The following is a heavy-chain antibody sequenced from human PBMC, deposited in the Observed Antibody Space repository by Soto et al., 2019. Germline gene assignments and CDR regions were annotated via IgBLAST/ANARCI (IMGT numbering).Heavy chain of an antibody. CDR3: ARGRFDYGDYYGWSKEPRFDY. J-gene: IGHJ4*02. D-gene: IGHD4-17*01. CDR2: INHSGST. V-gene: IGHV4-34*01. CDR1: GGSFSGYY. Sequence: SETLSLTCAVYGGSFSGYYWSWIRQPPGKGLEWIGEINHSGSTNYNPSLKSRVTISVDTSKNQFSLKLSSVTAADTAVYYCARGRFDYGDYYGWSKEPRFDYWGQGTLVTVSS.